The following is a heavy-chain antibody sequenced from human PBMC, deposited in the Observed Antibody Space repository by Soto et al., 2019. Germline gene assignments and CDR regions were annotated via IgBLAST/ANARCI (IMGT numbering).Heavy chain of an antibody. J-gene: IGHJ4*02. D-gene: IGHD2-8*02. CDR2: ISGSGGST. V-gene: IGHV3-23*01. CDR3: ANGEYGWASIPYYFDY. Sequence: EVQLLESGGGLVQPGGSLRLSCAASGFTFSSYAMSWVRQAPGKGLEWVSAISGSGGSTYYADSVKGRFTISRDNSKNTLYLQMNSRRAEYQAVYYFANGEYGWASIPYYFDYWGQGTLVTVSS. CDR1: GFTFSSYA.